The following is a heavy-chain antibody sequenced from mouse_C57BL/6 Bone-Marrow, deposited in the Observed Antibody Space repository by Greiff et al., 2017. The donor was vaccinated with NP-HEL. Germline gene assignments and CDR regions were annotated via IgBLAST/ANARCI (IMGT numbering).Heavy chain of an antibody. V-gene: IGHV2-2*01. D-gene: IGHD1-1*01. Sequence: QVHVKQSGPGLVQPSRSLSITCTVSGFSLTSYGVHWVRQSPGKGLEWLGVIWSGGSTDYNAAFISRLSISKDNSKSQVFFKMNSLQADDTAIYYCARNVLRSYYFDYWGQGTTLTVSS. CDR1: GFSLTSYG. CDR3: ARNVLRSYYFDY. J-gene: IGHJ2*01. CDR2: IWSGGST.